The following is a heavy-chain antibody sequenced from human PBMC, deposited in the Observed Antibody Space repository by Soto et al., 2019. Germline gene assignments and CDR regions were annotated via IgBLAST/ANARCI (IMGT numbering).Heavy chain of an antibody. V-gene: IGHV3-30*18. J-gene: IGHJ6*02. Sequence: SLTLSCAASGFTFSSYGMHWVRQAPGKGLEYVAVISYDGSNKYYADSVKGRFTISRDNSKNTLYLQMNSLRAEDTAVYYCAKDFVVVVVAATPGLPYGMDVWGQGTTVTVSS. CDR1: GFTFSSYG. D-gene: IGHD2-15*01. CDR3: AKDFVVVVVAATPGLPYGMDV. CDR2: ISYDGSNK.